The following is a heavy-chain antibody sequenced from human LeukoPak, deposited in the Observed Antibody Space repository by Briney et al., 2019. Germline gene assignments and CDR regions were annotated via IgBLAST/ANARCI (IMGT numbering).Heavy chain of an antibody. J-gene: IGHJ6*03. CDR2: IRYDGSNK. V-gene: IGHV3-30*02. D-gene: IGHD6-19*01. CDR1: GFTFSSYD. CDR3: AKGSKAVLFTRDHYMDV. Sequence: GGSLRLSCAASGFTFSSYDIHWVRQAPGKGLEWVAFIRYDGSNKYYADSVRGRFTISRDNSKNTLYLHMNSLRAEDTAVYFCAKGSKAVLFTRDHYMDVWGKGTTVTISS.